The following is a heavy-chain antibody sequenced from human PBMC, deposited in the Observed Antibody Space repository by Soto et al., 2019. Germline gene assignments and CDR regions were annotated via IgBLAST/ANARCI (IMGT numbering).Heavy chain of an antibody. CDR2: ISHDGMNK. V-gene: IGHV3-30*04. D-gene: IGHD2-21*02. CDR1: GFTFSSFA. Sequence: GGSLRLSCAASGFTFSSFAMHWVRQAPGKGLEWLASISHDGMNKYYPDSVKGRFTISRDNSKNTLYLQMNSLRVEDTAVYYCARVTTAWGAAGYWGQGTVVTVSS. J-gene: IGHJ4*02. CDR3: ARVTTAWGAAGY.